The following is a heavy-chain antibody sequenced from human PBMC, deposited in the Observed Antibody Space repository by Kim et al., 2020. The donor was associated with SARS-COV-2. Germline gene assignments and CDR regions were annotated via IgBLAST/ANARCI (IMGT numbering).Heavy chain of an antibody. CDR2: IYYSGTT. J-gene: IGHJ4*02. CDR1: GDSISSYY. V-gene: IGHV4-59*01. CDR3: ARDRSCWYGNYFDY. Sequence: SETLSLTCTVSGDSISSYYWSWIRQPPGKGLEWIGYIYYSGTTIYNPSLESRVTISVDTSKNQFSLKLTSVTAADTAVYYCARDRSCWYGNYFDYWGQGT. D-gene: IGHD6-19*01.